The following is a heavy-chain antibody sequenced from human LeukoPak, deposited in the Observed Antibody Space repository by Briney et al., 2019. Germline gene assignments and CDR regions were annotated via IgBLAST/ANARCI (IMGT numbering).Heavy chain of an antibody. D-gene: IGHD1-26*01. V-gene: IGHV4-34*01. J-gene: IGHJ4*02. CDR2: INHSGST. CDR3: ARVTPWDSSRRFDY. CDR1: GGSFSGYY. Sequence: SETLSLTCAVYGGSFSGYYWSWIRQPPGKGLEWIGEINHSGSTNYNPSLKSRVTISVDTSKNQFSLKLSSVTAADTAVYYCARVTPWDSSRRFDYWGQGTLVTVSS.